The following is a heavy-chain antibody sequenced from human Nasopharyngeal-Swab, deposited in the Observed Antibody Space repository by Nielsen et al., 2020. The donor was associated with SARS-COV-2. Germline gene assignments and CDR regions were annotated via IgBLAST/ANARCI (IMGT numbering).Heavy chain of an antibody. CDR2: ISGDGSDI. CDR1: GFTFSNYW. J-gene: IGHJ5*02. Sequence: GGSLRLSCAASGFTFSNYWLHWVRQAPGKGLVWVSRISGDGSDISYADSVKGRFTISRDNAKNTAYLQMNSLRAEDTAVYYCIRERQWFGDSSWGQGTLVTVSS. D-gene: IGHD3-10*01. V-gene: IGHV3-74*01. CDR3: IRERQWFGDSS.